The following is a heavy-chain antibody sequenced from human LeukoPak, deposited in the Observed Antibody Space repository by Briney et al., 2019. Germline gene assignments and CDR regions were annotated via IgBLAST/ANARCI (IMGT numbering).Heavy chain of an antibody. V-gene: IGHV4-31*03. CDR2: IYYSGST. CDR1: GGSISSGGYY. D-gene: IGHD6-6*01. CDR3: ARVGFGLSHSSSSVWFDP. J-gene: IGHJ5*02. Sequence: SETLSLTCTVSGGSISSGGYYWSWIRQHPGKGLEWIGYIYYSGSTYYNPSLKSRVTISVDTSKNQFSLKLSSVTAADTAVYYCARVGFGLSHSSSSVWFDPWGQGTLVTVSS.